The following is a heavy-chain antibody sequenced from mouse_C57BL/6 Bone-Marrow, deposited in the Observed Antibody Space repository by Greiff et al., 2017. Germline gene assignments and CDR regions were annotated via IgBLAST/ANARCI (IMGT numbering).Heavy chain of an antibody. CDR2: ISSGSSTI. CDR1: GFTFSDYG. Sequence: EVKLVESGGGLVKPGGSLKLSCAASGFTFSDYGMHWVRQAPEKGLEWVAYISSGSSTIYYADTVKGRFTISRDKAKNTLFLQMTSLRSEDTAMYYCAGRGGLYYFDYWGQGTTLTVSS. V-gene: IGHV5-17*01. J-gene: IGHJ2*01. CDR3: AGRGGLYYFDY.